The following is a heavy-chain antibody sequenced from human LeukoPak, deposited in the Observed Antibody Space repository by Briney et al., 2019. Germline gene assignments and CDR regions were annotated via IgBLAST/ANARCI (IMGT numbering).Heavy chain of an antibody. D-gene: IGHD3-10*01. CDR2: TYYRSKWIY. J-gene: IGHJ4*02. Sequence: SQTLSLTCAISGDSVSSNSAAWNWIRQSPSRGLEWLGRTYYRSKWIYDYSVSVKSRITINPDTSRNQSSLQLNSVTPEDTAVYYCARGGAGSFIYWGQGILVTVSS. CDR3: ARGGAGSFIY. CDR1: GDSVSSNSAA. V-gene: IGHV6-1*01.